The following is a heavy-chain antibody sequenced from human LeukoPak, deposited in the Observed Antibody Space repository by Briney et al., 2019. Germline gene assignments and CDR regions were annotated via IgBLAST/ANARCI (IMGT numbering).Heavy chain of an antibody. D-gene: IGHD2-21*02. Sequence: PSETLSLTCTVSGGSISSSNYYWGWLRQPPGKGLEWVGSIYYSGSTSYNPSLKSRVTISVDTSKNQFSLTLSSVTAADTAVYNCARQHCGGDCYYYFDYWGQGTLVTVSS. V-gene: IGHV4-39*01. CDR2: IYYSGST. CDR3: ARQHCGGDCYYYFDY. CDR1: GGSISSSNYY. J-gene: IGHJ4*02.